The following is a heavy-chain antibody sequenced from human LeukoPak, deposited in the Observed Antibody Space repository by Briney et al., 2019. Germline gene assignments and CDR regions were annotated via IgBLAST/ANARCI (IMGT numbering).Heavy chain of an antibody. J-gene: IGHJ4*02. Sequence: PGGSLRLSCAASGFTFSSYAMHWVRQAPGKGLEWVAVISYDGSNKYYADSVKGRFTISRDNSKNTLYLQMNSLRAEDTAVYYCAREGNYGPLDYWGQGTPVTVSS. CDR1: GFTFSSYA. CDR3: AREGNYGPLDY. D-gene: IGHD5-24*01. CDR2: ISYDGSNK. V-gene: IGHV3-30-3*01.